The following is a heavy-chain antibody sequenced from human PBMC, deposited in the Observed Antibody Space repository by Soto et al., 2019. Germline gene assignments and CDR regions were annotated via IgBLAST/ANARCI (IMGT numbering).Heavy chain of an antibody. CDR2: MFYGVST. Sequence: SETLSLTCTVSGSSINSSGYYWGWIRQPPGKGLEWIGSMFYGVSTYYNPSLKSRVTVSVDTSKNQFSLNLRSVTAADTAVYYCARLPSRHLVDSWGQGTRVTVSS. V-gene: IGHV4-39*01. CDR1: GSSINSSGYY. CDR3: ARLPSRHLVDS. J-gene: IGHJ4*02. D-gene: IGHD3-3*02.